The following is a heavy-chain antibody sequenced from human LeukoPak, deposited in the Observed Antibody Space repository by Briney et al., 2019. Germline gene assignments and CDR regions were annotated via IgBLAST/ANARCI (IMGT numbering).Heavy chain of an antibody. CDR2: IYPGDSDT. CDR1: GYSFTSYW. Sequence: GESLKISCKGSGYSFTSYWIGWVRPMPGKGLEWMGIIYPGDSDTRYSPSFQGQVTISADKSISTAYLQWSSLKASDTAMYYCARQGCSGGSCYWGNWFDPWGQGTLVTVSS. CDR3: ARQGCSGGSCYWGNWFDP. V-gene: IGHV5-51*01. D-gene: IGHD2-15*01. J-gene: IGHJ5*02.